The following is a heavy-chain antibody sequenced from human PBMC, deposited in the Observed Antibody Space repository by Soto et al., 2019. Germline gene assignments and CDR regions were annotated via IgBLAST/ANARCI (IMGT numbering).Heavy chain of an antibody. J-gene: IGHJ4*02. V-gene: IGHV4-59*01. CDR3: ARGGGPGIHFDY. D-gene: IGHD3-16*01. CDR2: IYYSGST. Sequence: SETLSLTCTVSGGSISSYYWSWIRQPPGKGLEWIGYIYYSGSTNYNPSLKSRVTISVDTSKNQFSLKLSSVTAADTAMYYCARGGGPGIHFDYWGQGTLVTVSS. CDR1: GGSISSYY.